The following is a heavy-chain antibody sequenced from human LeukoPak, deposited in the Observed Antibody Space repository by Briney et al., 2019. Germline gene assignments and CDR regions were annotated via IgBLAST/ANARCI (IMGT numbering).Heavy chain of an antibody. V-gene: IGHV4-30-4*01. CDR3: ARHGGYCSSTSCPFEH. CDR2: MYYSGST. D-gene: IGHD2-2*01. J-gene: IGHJ4*02. CDR1: GGSISSGGYY. Sequence: SETLSLTCTVSGGSISSGGYYWSWIRQPPGKGLEWIAYMYYSGSTYYNPSLKSRVTMSADTSKNQLSLKLSSVTAADTAVYYCARHGGYCSSTSCPFEHWGQGTLVTVSS.